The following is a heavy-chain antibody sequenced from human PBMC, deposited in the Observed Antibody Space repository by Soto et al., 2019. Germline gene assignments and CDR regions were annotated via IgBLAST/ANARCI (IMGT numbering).Heavy chain of an antibody. D-gene: IGHD3-22*01. V-gene: IGHV3-9*01. Sequence: GGSLRLSCAASGFTFSGSAVHWVRQAPGKGLEWVSGISWNSGSIGYADSVKGRFTISRDNAKNSLYLQMNSLRAEDTALYYCAKVHSGYSSGYYFRWGQGTKVTVSS. CDR2: ISWNSGSI. CDR3: AKVHSGYSSGYYFR. CDR1: GFTFSGSA. J-gene: IGHJ3*01.